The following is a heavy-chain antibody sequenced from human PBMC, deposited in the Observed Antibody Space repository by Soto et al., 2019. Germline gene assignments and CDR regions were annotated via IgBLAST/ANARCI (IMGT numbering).Heavy chain of an antibody. Sequence: PGESLKISCKGSGYSFTSYWISWVRQMPGKGLEWMGRIDPSDSYTNYSPSFQGHVTISADKSISTAYLQWSSLKASDTAMYYCARLCPGCHTPSSDLDYWGQGTLVTVSS. D-gene: IGHD3-10*02. V-gene: IGHV5-10-1*01. J-gene: IGHJ4*02. CDR1: GYSFTSYW. CDR2: IDPSDSYT. CDR3: ARLCPGCHTPSSDLDY.